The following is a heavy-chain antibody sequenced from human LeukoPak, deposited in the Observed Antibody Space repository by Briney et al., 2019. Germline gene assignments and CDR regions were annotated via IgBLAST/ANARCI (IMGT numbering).Heavy chain of an antibody. Sequence: GGSLRLSCAASGFTFSSYSMNWVRQAPGKGLEWVSSISSSSSYIYYADSVRGRFTISRDNAKNSLYLQMNSLRAEDTAVYYCARDAQGDYGGDYYYMGVWGKGTTVTVSS. CDR2: ISSSSSYI. CDR1: GFTFSSYS. CDR3: ARDAQGDYGGDYYYMGV. V-gene: IGHV3-21*01. J-gene: IGHJ6*03. D-gene: IGHD4/OR15-4a*01.